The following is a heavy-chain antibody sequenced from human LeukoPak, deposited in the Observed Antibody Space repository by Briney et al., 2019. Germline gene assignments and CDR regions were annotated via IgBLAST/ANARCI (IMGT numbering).Heavy chain of an antibody. CDR3: AKGYYGSGSSHNDY. J-gene: IGHJ4*02. V-gene: IGHV3-30*02. D-gene: IGHD3-10*01. Sequence: GGSLRLSCAASGFTFDDYAMHWVRQAPGKGLEWVAFIRYDGSNKYYADSVKGRFTISRDNSKNTLYLQMNSLRAEDTAVYYCAKGYYGSGSSHNDYWGQGTLVTVSS. CDR1: GFTFDDYA. CDR2: IRYDGSNK.